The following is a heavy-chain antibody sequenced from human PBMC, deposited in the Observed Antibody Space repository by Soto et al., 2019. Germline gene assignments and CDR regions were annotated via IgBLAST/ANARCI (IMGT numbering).Heavy chain of an antibody. D-gene: IGHD3-3*01. V-gene: IGHV3-23*01. Sequence: EVLLLESGVDLDQPVVSLRLTCAAAVFTFNTYTMSLFRQAPGQVLNWVSGILADGTTYYADSVKGRFTISRDNSKYTLYLQINSLRSEDTAMYYCAKDRQPDGFWPFDHWGQGTLITVS. J-gene: IGHJ4*02. CDR2: ILADGTT. CDR1: VFTFNTYT. CDR3: AKDRQPDGFWPFDH.